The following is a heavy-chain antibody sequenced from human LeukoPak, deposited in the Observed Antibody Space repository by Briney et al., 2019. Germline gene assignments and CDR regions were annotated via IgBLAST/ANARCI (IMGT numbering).Heavy chain of an antibody. CDR2: IYSGGST. CDR1: GFTVSSNY. CDR3: ARDPSPVYYYDSSGYWDY. Sequence: AGGSLRLSCAASGFTVSSNYMSWVRQAPGKGLEWVSVIYSGGSTYYADSVKGRFTISRDNSKNTLYLQMNSLRAEDTAVCYCARDPSPVYYYDSSGYWDYWGQGTLVTVSS. J-gene: IGHJ4*02. V-gene: IGHV3-53*01. D-gene: IGHD3-22*01.